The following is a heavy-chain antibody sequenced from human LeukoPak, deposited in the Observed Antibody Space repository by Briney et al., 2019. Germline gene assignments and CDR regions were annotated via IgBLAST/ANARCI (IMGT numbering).Heavy chain of an antibody. D-gene: IGHD2-21*02. CDR3: ARRPLCGGDCSLDY. Sequence: GGSLRLSCAASGFTFSSYWMSWVRQAPGKGLEWVADIKQDGSQKYYVDSVRGRFTISRDNAKNSLYLQMNSLRAEDTAVYYCARRPLCGGDCSLDYWGQGTLVTVSS. CDR2: IKQDGSQK. J-gene: IGHJ4*02. CDR1: GFTFSSYW. V-gene: IGHV3-7*05.